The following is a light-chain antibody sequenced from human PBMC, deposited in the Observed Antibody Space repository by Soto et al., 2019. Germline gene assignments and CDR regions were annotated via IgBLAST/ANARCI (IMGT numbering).Light chain of an antibody. J-gene: IGKJ1*01. CDR2: DAS. CDR1: QSINSW. CDR3: KQYESSSPT. Sequence: IQMTQSPSPLAASVGYTLAMTCAEIQSINSWLAWYQWAPGKAPKLLIYDASSLEGGVSSRFSGSGSGTEFTLIISSLQTDDFATYYCKQYESSSPTFGQGTKVDIK. V-gene: IGKV1-5*01.